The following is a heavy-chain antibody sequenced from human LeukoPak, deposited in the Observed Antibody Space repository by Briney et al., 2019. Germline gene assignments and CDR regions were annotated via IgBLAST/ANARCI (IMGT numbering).Heavy chain of an antibody. CDR2: ISGSGGNGYNT. J-gene: IGHJ4*02. V-gene: IGHV3-23*01. CDR3: AKEGGSSLYYFDS. D-gene: IGHD6-13*01. CDR1: GFTFSNYG. Sequence: GGSLRLSCAASGFTFSNYGMSWVRQAPGKGLEWVSLISGSGGNGYNTYYTDSVKGRFTISRGHSKNTLYLQMNSLRAEDTAVYYCAKEGGSSLYYFDSWGQGTLVTVSS.